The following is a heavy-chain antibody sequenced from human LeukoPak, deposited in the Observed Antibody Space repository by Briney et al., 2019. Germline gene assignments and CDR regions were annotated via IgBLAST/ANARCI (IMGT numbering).Heavy chain of an antibody. CDR3: AKDSLPKEVLRSMVRGPSGGGYYFDY. D-gene: IGHD3-10*01. CDR1: GFTFSSYG. Sequence: GGSLRLSCAASGFTFSSYGMSWVRQAPGKGLEWVSAISGSGGSTYYADSVKGRFTISIDNSKNTLYLQMNSLRAEDTAVYYCAKDSLPKEVLRSMVRGPSGGGYYFDYWGQGTLVTVSS. V-gene: IGHV3-23*01. CDR2: ISGSGGST. J-gene: IGHJ4*02.